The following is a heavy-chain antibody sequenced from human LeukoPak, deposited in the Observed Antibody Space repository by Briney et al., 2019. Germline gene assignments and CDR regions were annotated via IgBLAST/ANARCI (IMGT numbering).Heavy chain of an antibody. V-gene: IGHV3-7*01. CDR3: ARSFTPYQPLDVFDY. CDR1: GFTFSNYW. J-gene: IGHJ4*02. Sequence: GGSLRLSCVASGFTFSNYWMSWVRQAPGKGLEWVANIKQDGSEKYYVDSVKGRFTISRDNAKNSLYLQMNSLRVEDTAVYYCARSFTPYQPLDVFDYWGQGTLVTVSS. CDR2: IKQDGSEK. D-gene: IGHD2-2*01.